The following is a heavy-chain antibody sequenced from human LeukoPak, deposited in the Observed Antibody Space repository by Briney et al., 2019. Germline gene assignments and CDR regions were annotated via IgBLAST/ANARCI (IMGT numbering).Heavy chain of an antibody. J-gene: IGHJ5*02. V-gene: IGHV3-23*01. Sequence: PGGSLRLSCAACGFTFISYAMSWVRQAPGKGLEWVSAISAIGGSTYYADSVKGRFTISRDNSKSTLYLQMNSLRAEDTAVYYCAKNTGSDAGDWFDPWRQGTLVTVSS. CDR2: ISAIGGST. CDR3: AKNTGSDAGDWFDP. CDR1: GFTFISYA. D-gene: IGHD5-12*01.